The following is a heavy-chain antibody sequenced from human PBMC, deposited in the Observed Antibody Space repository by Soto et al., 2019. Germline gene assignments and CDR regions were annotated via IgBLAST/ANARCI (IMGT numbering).Heavy chain of an antibody. D-gene: IGHD1-26*01. CDR2: INPNSGGT. CDR1: GYTFTDYY. Sequence: QVQLVQSGPEVKKPGASVKVSCKASGYTFTDYYMQWVRQAPGQGLEWMGWINPNSGGTNSAPKFQGRVSMTRDTSISTAYLELSSLRSDDTAVYYCAGTGGISSWGQETLVIVSS. CDR3: AGTGGISS. V-gene: IGHV1-2*02. J-gene: IGHJ4*02.